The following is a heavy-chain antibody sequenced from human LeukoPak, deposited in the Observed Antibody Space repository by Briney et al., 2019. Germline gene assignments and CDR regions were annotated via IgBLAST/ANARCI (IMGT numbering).Heavy chain of an antibody. D-gene: IGHD3-3*01. Sequence: ASVKVSCKASGGTFNSYAISWVRQAPGQGLEWMGGIIPIVGTANYAQKFQGRVTITADESTSTAYMELSSLRSEDTAVYYCARADYYDFWSGSRRQYYYYYGMDVWGQGTTVTVSS. CDR2: IIPIVGTA. CDR1: GGTFNSYA. CDR3: ARADYYDFWSGSRRQYYYYYGMDV. J-gene: IGHJ6*02. V-gene: IGHV1-69*13.